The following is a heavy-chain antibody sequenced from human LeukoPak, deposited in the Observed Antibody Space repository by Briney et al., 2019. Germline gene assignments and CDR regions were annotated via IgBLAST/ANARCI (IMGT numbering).Heavy chain of an antibody. Sequence: GESLKISWKGSGYTFTLYGIGWVRQMPRKGLEWNGISYPTDSDTRYSPPSQGQVTISADKYISTAYLQWSSLKASDTAMYFCARRYYYDSSGYYVDYWGQGTLVTVSS. CDR2: SYPTDSDT. V-gene: IGHV5-51*01. CDR1: GYTFTLYG. J-gene: IGHJ4*02. D-gene: IGHD3-22*01. CDR3: ARRYYYDSSGYYVDY.